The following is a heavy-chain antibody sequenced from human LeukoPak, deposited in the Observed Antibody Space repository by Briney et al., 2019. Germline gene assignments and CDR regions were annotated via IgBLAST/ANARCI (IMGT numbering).Heavy chain of an antibody. D-gene: IGHD6-6*01. V-gene: IGHV3-21*01. CDR1: GFTFAIHA. Sequence: GGSLRLSCAASGFTFAIHAMTWVRQAPGKGLEWVSFITGSSSYIYYTDSVKGRFTISRDNAKNSLFLQMNSLRDEDTAEYYCASGFSSSPYFDYWGQGTLVTDSS. CDR3: ASGFSSSPYFDY. CDR2: ITGSSSYI. J-gene: IGHJ4*02.